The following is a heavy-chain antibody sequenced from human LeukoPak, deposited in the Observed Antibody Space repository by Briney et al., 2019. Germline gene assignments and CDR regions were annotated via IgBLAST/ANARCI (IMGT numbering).Heavy chain of an antibody. CDR2: ISYDGSNK. CDR3: ASTTGSYYYYGMDV. V-gene: IGHV3-30*09. CDR1: GFTFSNYA. Sequence: PGRSLRLSCAAFGFTFSNYAMHWVRQAPGKGLEWVAVISYDGSNKCYADSVKGRFAISRDNSENTLYLQMNSLRPEDTAVYFCASTTGSYYYYGMDVWGQGTTVTVSS. D-gene: IGHD3-10*01. J-gene: IGHJ6*02.